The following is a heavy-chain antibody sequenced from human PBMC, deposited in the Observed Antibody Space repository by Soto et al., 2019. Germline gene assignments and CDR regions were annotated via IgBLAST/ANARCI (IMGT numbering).Heavy chain of an antibody. CDR3: ASFNYDFWSGYYTPWFDP. Sequence: GSLRLSCAASGFTFSSYSMNWVRQAPGKGLEWVSSISSSSSYIYYADSVKGRFTISRDNAKNSLYLQMNSLRAEDTAVYYCASFNYDFWSGYYTPWFDPWGQGTLVTVSS. CDR1: GFTFSSYS. CDR2: ISSSSSYI. J-gene: IGHJ5*02. D-gene: IGHD3-3*01. V-gene: IGHV3-21*01.